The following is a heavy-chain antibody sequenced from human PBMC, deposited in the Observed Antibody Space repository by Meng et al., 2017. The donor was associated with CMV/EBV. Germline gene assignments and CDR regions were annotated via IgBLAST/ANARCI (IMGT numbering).Heavy chain of an antibody. V-gene: IGHV4-30-4*08. D-gene: IGHD3-10*01. CDR3: ARGPMVRGVIGYYYYGMDV. CDR2: IYYSGST. J-gene: IGHJ6*02. CDR1: GGSISSGDYY. Sequence: SETLSLTCTVSGGSISSGDYYWSWIRQPPGEGLEWIGYIYYSGSTYYNPSLKSRVTISVDTSKNQFSLKLSSVTAADTAVYYCARGPMVRGVIGYYYYGMDVWGQGTTVTVSS.